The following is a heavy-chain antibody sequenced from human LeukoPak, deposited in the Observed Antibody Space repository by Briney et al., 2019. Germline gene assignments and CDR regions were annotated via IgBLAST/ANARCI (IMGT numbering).Heavy chain of an antibody. V-gene: IGHV3-43*02. J-gene: IGHJ3*02. CDR2: ISGNGGDT. D-gene: IGHD6-13*01. Sequence: GGSLRLSCAASGFTFDDYAMHWVRQAPGKGLEWVSLISGNGGDTYYGDSVKGRFPFSRDNSRTSLFLQMNSLRAEDTALYYCAKGRRSTSRYGAFDIWGLGTMVTVSS. CDR1: GFTFDDYA. CDR3: AKGRRSTSRYGAFDI.